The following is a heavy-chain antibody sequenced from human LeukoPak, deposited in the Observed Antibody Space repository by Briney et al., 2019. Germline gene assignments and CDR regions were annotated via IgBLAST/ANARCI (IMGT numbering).Heavy chain of an antibody. J-gene: IGHJ4*02. CDR3: ARDRGKDYFGD. Sequence: GGSLRLSCVASGLTFTNHGFHWLRQAADKGLEWVAFVRNDGFDTYHSNSVKGRFSISRDDSKNTVYLQMNSLRAEDTALYYCARDRGKDYFGDWGQGTQVTVSS. D-gene: IGHD4-23*01. CDR2: VRNDGFDT. CDR1: GLTFTNHG. V-gene: IGHV3-30*02.